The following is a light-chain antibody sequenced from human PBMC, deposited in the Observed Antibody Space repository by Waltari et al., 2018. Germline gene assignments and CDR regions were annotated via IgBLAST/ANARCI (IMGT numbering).Light chain of an antibody. CDR2: DAS. J-gene: IGKJ2*01. Sequence: EIVLTQSPATLTLSPGDTATLSCRTSQTVRTFLAWYQQTPGQAPRLLIFDASSRATGISPKCSGSWSATDFTLTVNNLEPEDFADYYCQQRSSWPYTFGQGTRVDFK. CDR1: QTVRTF. CDR3: QQRSSWPYT. V-gene: IGKV3-11*01.